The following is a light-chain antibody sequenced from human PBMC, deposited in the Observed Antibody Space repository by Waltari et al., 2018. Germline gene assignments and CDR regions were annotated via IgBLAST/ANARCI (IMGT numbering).Light chain of an antibody. V-gene: IGKV3-20*01. CDR1: QSVTRA. CDR3: QHYLRLPVT. CDR2: GAS. J-gene: IGKJ1*01. Sequence: EIVLTQSPGTLSLSPGESATLSCSTSQSVTRALAWYQQKPGQAPRLLIYGASNRATGIPDRFRGSVSVTDFSLTISSLEPEDFAVYYCQHYLRLPVTFGQGTKVEVK.